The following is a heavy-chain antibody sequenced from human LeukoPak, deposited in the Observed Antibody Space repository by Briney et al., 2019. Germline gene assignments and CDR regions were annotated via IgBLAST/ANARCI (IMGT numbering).Heavy chain of an antibody. CDR1: GGSISSGSYY. CDR2: IYNSGST. Sequence: SQTLSLTCTVSGGSISSGSYYWSWLLHPAGRGLEWIGRIYNSGSTHYNTSLKSRVTISVDRSKNQFSLKLSSVTAADTAVYYCARGSGFGLSAWFDPWGQGTLVTVSS. CDR3: ARGSGFGLSAWFDP. V-gene: IGHV4-61*02. D-gene: IGHD3-10*01. J-gene: IGHJ5*02.